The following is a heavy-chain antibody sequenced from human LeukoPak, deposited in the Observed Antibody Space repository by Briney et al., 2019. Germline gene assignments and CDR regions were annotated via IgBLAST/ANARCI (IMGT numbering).Heavy chain of an antibody. CDR3: AKDIGSGWFFDY. CDR1: GFTFSSNG. J-gene: IGHJ4*02. V-gene: IGHV3-30*02. CDR2: IRYDGSNK. Sequence: GGSLRLSCAASGFTFSSNGMHWVRQAPGKGLEWVAFIRYDGSNKYYADSVKGRFTISRDNSKNTLYLQMNGLRGEDTAVYYCAKDIGSGWFFDYWGQGTLVTVSS. D-gene: IGHD6-19*01.